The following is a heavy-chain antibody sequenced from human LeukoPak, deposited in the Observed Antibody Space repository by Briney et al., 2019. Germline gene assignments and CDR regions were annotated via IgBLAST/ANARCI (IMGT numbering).Heavy chain of an antibody. V-gene: IGHV3-7*01. CDR3: ARGVYCGGDCYPGWSDY. CDR1: GFTFSSYW. J-gene: IGHJ4*02. Sequence: PGGSLRLSCAASGFTFSSYWMSWVRQAPGKGLEWVANIKQDGSEKYYVDSVKGRFTISRDNAKNSLYLQMNSLRAEDTAVYYCARGVYCGGDCYPGWSDYWGQGTLVTVSS. D-gene: IGHD2-21*01. CDR2: IKQDGSEK.